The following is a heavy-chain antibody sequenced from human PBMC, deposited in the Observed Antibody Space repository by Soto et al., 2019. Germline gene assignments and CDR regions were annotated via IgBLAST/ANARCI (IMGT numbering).Heavy chain of an antibody. Sequence: SETLSLTCTVSGGSISSGDYYWSWIRQPPGKGLEWIGYIYYSGSTYYNPSLKSRVTISLDTSKNQFSLNLNSLTAADTAIYYCARADTAMDPPASWGQGILVTVSS. CDR3: ARADTAMDPPAS. CDR2: IYYSGST. CDR1: GGSISSGDYY. D-gene: IGHD5-18*01. J-gene: IGHJ5*02. V-gene: IGHV4-30-4*01.